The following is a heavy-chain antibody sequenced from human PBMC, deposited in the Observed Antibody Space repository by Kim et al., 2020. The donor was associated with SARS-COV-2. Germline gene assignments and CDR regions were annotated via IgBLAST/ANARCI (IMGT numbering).Heavy chain of an antibody. CDR1: GFTFSSYW. Sequence: GGSLRLSCAASGFTFSSYWMSWVRQAPGKGLEWVANIKQDGSEKYYVDSVKGRFTISRDNAKNSLYLQMNSLRAEDTAVYYCARSRQERLVLKLTYYFDYCGQGTLVTVSS. J-gene: IGHJ4*02. D-gene: IGHD6-19*01. CDR3: ARSRQERLVLKLTYYFDY. V-gene: IGHV3-7*03. CDR2: IKQDGSEK.